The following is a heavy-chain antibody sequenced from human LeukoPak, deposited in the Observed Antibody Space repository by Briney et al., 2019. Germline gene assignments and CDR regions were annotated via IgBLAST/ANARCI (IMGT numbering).Heavy chain of an antibody. CDR2: IYYSGST. CDR1: GGSISSGGYY. V-gene: IGHV4-31*03. CDR3: AREILKYDAFDI. Sequence: SETLSLTCTVSGGSISSGGYYWSWIRQHPGTGLEWIGYIYYSGSTYYNPSLKSRVTISVDTSKNQFSLKLSSVTAADTAVYYCAREILKYDAFDIWGQGTMVTVSS. J-gene: IGHJ3*02.